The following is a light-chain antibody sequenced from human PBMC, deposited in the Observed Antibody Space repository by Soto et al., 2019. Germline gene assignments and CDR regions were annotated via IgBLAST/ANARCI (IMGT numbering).Light chain of an antibody. J-gene: IGKJ4*01. Sequence: EIVLTQSPGTLSLSPGERATLSCRASQSVSSSYLTWYQQKPGQAPRLLIYGASSRATGIPDRFSGSGSGTVFPLTISRLEPEDFAVYYCQQYGSSRLTFGGGTKVEIK. CDR2: GAS. CDR1: QSVSSSY. V-gene: IGKV3-20*01. CDR3: QQYGSSRLT.